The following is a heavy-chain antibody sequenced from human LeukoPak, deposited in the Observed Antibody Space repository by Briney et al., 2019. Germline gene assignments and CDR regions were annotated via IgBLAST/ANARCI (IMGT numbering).Heavy chain of an antibody. Sequence: GGSLRLSCAASGFTFSSHFFNWVRQAPGKGLEWVSSIDTDNYMYCADSVKGRFTISRDNAKNSLFLQMNSLRADDTAVYYCARLGGSFSDYWGQGVLVTVSS. CDR3: ARLGGSFSDY. V-gene: IGHV3-69-1*02. D-gene: IGHD1-26*01. CDR2: IDTDNYM. CDR1: GFTFSSHF. J-gene: IGHJ4*02.